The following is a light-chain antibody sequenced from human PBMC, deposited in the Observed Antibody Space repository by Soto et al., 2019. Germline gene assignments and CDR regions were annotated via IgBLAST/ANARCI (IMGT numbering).Light chain of an antibody. CDR2: GAS. CDR1: ESVGSN. CDR3: QQYYKWPPET. J-gene: IGKJ2*01. V-gene: IGKV3-15*01. Sequence: EIVMTQSPDTLSVSPGERATLSCRASESVGSNLAWYQQKPGQAPRLLIHGASKRATGIPARFSGSGSGTEFTLTISSLQSEDFAVYYCQQYYKWPPETFGQGTKVDI.